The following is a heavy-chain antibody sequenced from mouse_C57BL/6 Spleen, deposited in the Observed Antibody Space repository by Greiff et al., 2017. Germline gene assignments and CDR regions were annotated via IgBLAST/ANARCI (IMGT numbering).Heavy chain of an antibody. V-gene: IGHV2-2*01. Sequence: QVQLQQSGPGLVQPSQSLSITCTVSGFSLTSYGVNWVRQSPGKGLEWLGVIWSGGSTDYNDAFISRLSISTDNSTSQAFFKMNSLQAADTAIYYCARNLLSSRDYWGQGTSVTVSS. CDR3: ARNLLSSRDY. J-gene: IGHJ4*01. CDR2: IWSGGST. CDR1: GFSLTSYG. D-gene: IGHD2-1*01.